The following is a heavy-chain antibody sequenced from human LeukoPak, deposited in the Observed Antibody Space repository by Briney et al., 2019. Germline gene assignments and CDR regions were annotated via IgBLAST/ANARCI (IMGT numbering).Heavy chain of an antibody. D-gene: IGHD3-10*01. J-gene: IGHJ3*02. CDR1: GFTLSNYA. CDR2: ISGSGGST. V-gene: IGHV3-23*01. Sequence: PGGSLTLSCASSGFTLSNYALRWVRQAPWKGLEWVSAISGSGGSTYYADSVKGRFTISRDNSKNTLYLQMNSLRAEDTAVYYCAKVLWSDAFDIWGQGTMVTVSS. CDR3: AKVLWSDAFDI.